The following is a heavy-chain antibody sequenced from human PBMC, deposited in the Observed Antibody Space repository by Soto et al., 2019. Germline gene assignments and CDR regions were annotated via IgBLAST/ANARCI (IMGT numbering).Heavy chain of an antibody. V-gene: IGHV3-53*04. CDR1: GFTVSSNF. Sequence: EVQLVESGGGLVQPGGSLRLSCAVSGFTVSSNFMSWVRQAPGKGLEWVSILYSGGSTYYADSVEGRFTISRHTSKNMLYLQMNSLRTEDTAVYYCARDLRDGGSDTQAPSWGQGTLVTVSS. D-gene: IGHD2-21*02. CDR3: ARDLRDGGSDTQAPS. J-gene: IGHJ5*02. CDR2: LYSGGST.